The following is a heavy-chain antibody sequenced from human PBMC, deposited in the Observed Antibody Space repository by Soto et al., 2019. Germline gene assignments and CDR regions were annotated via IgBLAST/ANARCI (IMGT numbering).Heavy chain of an antibody. Sequence: GGSLRLSCAASGFTFSSYGMHWVRQAPGKGLEWVAVISYDGSNKYCADSVKGRFTISRDNSKNTLYLQMNSLRAEDTAVYYCAKVVRPEPRHYYGMDVWGQGTTVTVSS. V-gene: IGHV3-30*18. D-gene: IGHD2-15*01. J-gene: IGHJ6*02. CDR2: ISYDGSNK. CDR1: GFTFSSYG. CDR3: AKVVRPEPRHYYGMDV.